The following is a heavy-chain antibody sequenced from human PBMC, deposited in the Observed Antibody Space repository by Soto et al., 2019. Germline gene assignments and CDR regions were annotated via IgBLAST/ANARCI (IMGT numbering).Heavy chain of an antibody. J-gene: IGHJ4*02. V-gene: IGHV3-23*01. Sequence: GGSLRLSCAASGFPLSSYAMGWVRQPPGKGLEWVSVISPGGDTTYYANPMKGRFTISRDNSKNILYLQVNSLRAEDTAVYYCATQYFRGTTGKTWGQGTLVTVSS. CDR1: GFPLSSYA. D-gene: IGHD1-1*01. CDR2: ISPGGDTT. CDR3: ATQYFRGTTGKT.